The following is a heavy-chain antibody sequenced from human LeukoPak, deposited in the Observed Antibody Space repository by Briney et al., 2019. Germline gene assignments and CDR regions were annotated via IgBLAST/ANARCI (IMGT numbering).Heavy chain of an antibody. J-gene: IGHJ6*03. V-gene: IGHV4-38-2*02. CDR2: IYHSGST. Sequence: SETLSLTCTVSGYSISSGYYWGWIRQPPGKGLEWIGSIYHSGSTNYNPSLKSRVTISVDTSKNQFSLKLSSVTAADTAVYYCARTSRITMVRGVLEYYYYYYMDVWGKGTTVTISS. CDR3: ARTSRITMVRGVLEYYYYYYMDV. D-gene: IGHD3-10*01. CDR1: GYSISSGYY.